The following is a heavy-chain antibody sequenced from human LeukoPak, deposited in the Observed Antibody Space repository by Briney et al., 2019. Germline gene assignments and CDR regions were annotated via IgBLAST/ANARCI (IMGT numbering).Heavy chain of an antibody. CDR1: GYTFTSYG. Sequence: ASVKVSCKASGYTFTSYGISWVRQATGQGLEWMGWMNPNSGRTGYAQNFQGRITITRNTSISTAYMELSSLRSEDTAVYYCARVETYGSGSSDYWGQGTLVTVSS. V-gene: IGHV1-8*03. CDR2: MNPNSGRT. CDR3: ARVETYGSGSSDY. J-gene: IGHJ4*02. D-gene: IGHD3-10*01.